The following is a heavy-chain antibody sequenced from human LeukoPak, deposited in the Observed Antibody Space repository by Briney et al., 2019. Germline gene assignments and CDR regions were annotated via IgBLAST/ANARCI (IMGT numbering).Heavy chain of an antibody. CDR3: TTGLDTAMGNYYYMDV. J-gene: IGHJ6*03. Sequence: GGSLRLSCAASGFTFSNAWMSWVRQAPGKGLEWVGRIKSKTDGGTTDYAAPVKGRFTISRDDSKNTLYLQMNSLKTEDTAVYYCTTGLDTAMGNYYYMDVWGKGTTVTVSS. D-gene: IGHD5-18*01. V-gene: IGHV3-15*01. CDR2: IKSKTDGGTT. CDR1: GFTFSNAW.